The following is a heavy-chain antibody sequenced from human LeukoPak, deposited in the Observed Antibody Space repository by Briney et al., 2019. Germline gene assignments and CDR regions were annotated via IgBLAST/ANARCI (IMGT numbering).Heavy chain of an antibody. CDR2: ITSDASYI. Sequence: PGGSLRLSCAASGFTFSSYAMHWVRQAPGKGLEWVSSITSDASYIYYADSVKGRFTISRDNAKNSLFLQMNSLRAEDTAIYYCARVSGDYYHTVENWGQGTLVTVSS. CDR1: GFTFSSYA. CDR3: ARVSGDYYHTVEN. D-gene: IGHD4-17*01. V-gene: IGHV3-21*01. J-gene: IGHJ4*02.